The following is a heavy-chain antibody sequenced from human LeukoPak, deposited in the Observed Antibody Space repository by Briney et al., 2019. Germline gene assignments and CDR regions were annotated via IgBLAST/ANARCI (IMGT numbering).Heavy chain of an antibody. J-gene: IGHJ4*02. CDR2: INHSGST. Sequence: MSSETLSLTCAVYGGSFSGYYWSWIRQPPGKGLEWIGEINHSGSTNYNPSLKSRVTISVDTSKNQFSLKLSSVTAADTAVYYCASSIASFLFDYWGQGTLVTVSS. V-gene: IGHV4-34*01. CDR3: ASSIASFLFDY. D-gene: IGHD2-21*01. CDR1: GGSFSGYY.